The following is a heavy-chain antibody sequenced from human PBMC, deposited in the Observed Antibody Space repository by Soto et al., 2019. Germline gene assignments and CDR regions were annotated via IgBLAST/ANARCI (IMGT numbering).Heavy chain of an antibody. CDR1: GFTFDDYT. V-gene: IGHV3-43*01. J-gene: IGHJ6*02. CDR3: AKDIVSRWLDDYYYYYGMDV. D-gene: IGHD6-19*01. CDR2: ISWDGGST. Sequence: GGSLRLSCAASGFTFDDYTMHWVRQAPGKGLEWVSLISWDGGSTYYADSVKGRFTISRDNSKNSLYLQMNSLRTEDTALYYCAKDIVSRWLDDYYYYYGMDVWGQGTTVTVSS.